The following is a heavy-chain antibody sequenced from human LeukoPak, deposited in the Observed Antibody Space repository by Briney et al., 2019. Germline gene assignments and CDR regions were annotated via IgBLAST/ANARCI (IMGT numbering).Heavy chain of an antibody. V-gene: IGHV4-59*01. J-gene: IGHJ6*02. CDR2: IYYSGST. CDR3: ARLPGPDRYYYYYGMDV. Sequence: SETLSLTCTVSGGSISSYYWSWLRQPPGKGLEWIGYIYYSGSTNYNPSLKSRVTISVDTSKNQFSLKLSSVTAADTAVYYCARLPGPDRYYYYYGMDVWGQGTTVTVSS. CDR1: GGSISSYY.